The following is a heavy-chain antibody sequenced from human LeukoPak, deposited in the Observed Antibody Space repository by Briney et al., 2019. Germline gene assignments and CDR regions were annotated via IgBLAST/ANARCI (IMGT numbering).Heavy chain of an antibody. CDR2: INPNSGGT. J-gene: IGHJ3*02. Sequence: ASVKVSCKASGYTFTGYYMHWVRQAPGQGLEWMGWINPNSGGTNYAQKFQGRVTMTRDTSISTAYMELSRLRSDDTAVYYCAXXXXXXXXXXXVXWEDDAFDIWGQGTMVTVSS. CDR1: GYTFTGYY. D-gene: IGHD3-10*02. CDR3: AXXXXXXXXXXXVXWEDDAFDI. V-gene: IGHV1-2*02.